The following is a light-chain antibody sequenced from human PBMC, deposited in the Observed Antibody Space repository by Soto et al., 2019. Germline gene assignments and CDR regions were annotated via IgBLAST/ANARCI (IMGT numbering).Light chain of an antibody. CDR3: QELNSYPRT. Sequence: DIQLTQSPSFLPASVGDRVTIAWRASQGINTYLAWYQQKPGKAPKSLIYGASTLQTGVPSRFSGSGSGTEFTLTISSLQPEDFATYYCQELNSYPRTFGQGTKVDIK. CDR1: QGINTY. V-gene: IGKV1-9*01. CDR2: GAS. J-gene: IGKJ1*01.